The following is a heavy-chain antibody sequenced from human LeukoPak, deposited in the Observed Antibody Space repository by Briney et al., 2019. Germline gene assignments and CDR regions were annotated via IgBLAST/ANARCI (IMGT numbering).Heavy chain of an antibody. J-gene: IGHJ6*03. D-gene: IGHD5-18*01. CDR3: ARTTEGGYTYGYFYYYYMDV. CDR1: GGSISSYY. CDR2: IYYSGST. V-gene: IGHV4-59*01. Sequence: SETLSLTCTVSGGSISSYYWSWIRQPPGKGLEWIGYIYYSGSTSYKSSLKSRVTISVDTSKNQFSLKLRSVTAADTAVYYCARTTEGGYTYGYFYYYYMDVWGKGTTVTISS.